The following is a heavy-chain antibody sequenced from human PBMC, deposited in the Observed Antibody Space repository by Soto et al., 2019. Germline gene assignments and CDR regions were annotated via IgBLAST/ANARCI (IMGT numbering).Heavy chain of an antibody. J-gene: IGHJ4*02. CDR3: ARGAGWFDY. CDR2: ISSNGGST. Sequence: EVQLVESGEGLVQPGGSLRLSCAASGFTFSSYAMHWVRQAQGKGLEYVSAISSNGGSTYYADSVKGRFTISSDNPKNTLYLQMGSLRAEDMAVYYCARGAGWFDYWGQGTLVTVSS. V-gene: IGHV3-64*02. D-gene: IGHD2-15*01. CDR1: GFTFSSYA.